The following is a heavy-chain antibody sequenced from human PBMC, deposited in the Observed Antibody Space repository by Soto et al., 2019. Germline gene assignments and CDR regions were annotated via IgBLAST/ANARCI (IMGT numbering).Heavy chain of an antibody. CDR1: GFTFSSYG. Sequence: GGSLRLSCAASGFTFSSYGMHWVRQAPGKGLEWVSDIIWSGSRVGYADSVKGRFTISRDNAKNSLYLQMNSLRPEDTAFYYCVKGMGIVQWLLFPIFDQWGKGTLVTVSS. D-gene: IGHD3-3*01. CDR3: VKGMGIVQWLLFPIFDQ. V-gene: IGHV3-9*01. J-gene: IGHJ4*02. CDR2: IIWSGSRV.